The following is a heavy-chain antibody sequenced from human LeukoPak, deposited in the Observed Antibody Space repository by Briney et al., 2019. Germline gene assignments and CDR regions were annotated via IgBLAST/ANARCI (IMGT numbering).Heavy chain of an antibody. CDR3: ARRAWGQYSSSWYC. Sequence: PSETLSLTCAVYGGSFSGYYWSWIRQPPGKGLEWIGEINHSGSTNYNPSLKSRVTISVDTSKNQFSLKLSSVTAADTAVYYCARRAWGQYSSSWYCWGQGTLVTVSS. J-gene: IGHJ4*02. D-gene: IGHD6-13*01. CDR1: GGSFSGYY. V-gene: IGHV4-34*01. CDR2: INHSGST.